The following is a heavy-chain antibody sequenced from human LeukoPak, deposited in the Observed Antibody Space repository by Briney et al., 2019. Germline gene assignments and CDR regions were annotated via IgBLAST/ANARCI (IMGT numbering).Heavy chain of an antibody. J-gene: IGHJ5*02. V-gene: IGHV4-39*07. D-gene: IGHD3-3*01. Sequence: PSETLSLTCTVSGGSIHSGSYYWGWIRQPPGKGLEWIGEIYHSGSTNYNPSLKSRVTISVDKSKNQFSLKLSSVTAADTAVYYCAMTHYDFWSGYFPTHNWFDPWGQGTLVTVSS. CDR2: IYHSGST. CDR1: GGSIHSGSYY. CDR3: AMTHYDFWSGYFPTHNWFDP.